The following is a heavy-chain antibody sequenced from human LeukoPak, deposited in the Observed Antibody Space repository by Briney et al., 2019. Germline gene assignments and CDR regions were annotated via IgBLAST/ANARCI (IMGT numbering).Heavy chain of an antibody. Sequence: PGGSLRLSCAASGFTFSSYAMHWVRQAPGKGLEWVAVISYDGSNKYYADSVKGRFTISRDNSKNTLYLQMNSLRAKDTAVYYCAREGVGCSGGSCYNWFDPWGQGTLVTVSS. V-gene: IGHV3-30*04. CDR3: AREGVGCSGGSCYNWFDP. CDR1: GFTFSSYA. D-gene: IGHD2-15*01. CDR2: ISYDGSNK. J-gene: IGHJ5*02.